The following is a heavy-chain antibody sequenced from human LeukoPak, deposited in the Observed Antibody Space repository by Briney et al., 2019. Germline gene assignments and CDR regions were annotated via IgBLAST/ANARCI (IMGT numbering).Heavy chain of an antibody. J-gene: IGHJ3*01. CDR1: GGSISTFY. CDR3: ARDGHEGFLGY. V-gene: IGHV4-4*07. CDR2: IYASGNT. D-gene: IGHD3-3*01. Sequence: SETLSLTCTVSGGSISTFYWTWVRQPAGKGLEWIGHIYASGNTNYNPSLKSRVTMSLDTSKNQFSLTLTSVTAADTAVYYCARDGHEGFLGYWGQGTMVTVSS.